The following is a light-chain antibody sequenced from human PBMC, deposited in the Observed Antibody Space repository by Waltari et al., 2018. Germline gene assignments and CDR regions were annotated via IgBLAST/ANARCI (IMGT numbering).Light chain of an antibody. CDR2: YRSDSEH. CDR3: MILYNRAVV. J-gene: IGLJ2*01. CDR1: SDINIGTYQ. Sequence: QAVLTHPAFLAASPGASASLTCTACSDINIGTYQIHWYQQVPESPPQFLLKYRSDSEHQQGSGVLSRFSGSKDISANAGILLISGLQSEDEADYYCMILYNRAVVFGGVTKLTVL. V-gene: IGLV5-45*01.